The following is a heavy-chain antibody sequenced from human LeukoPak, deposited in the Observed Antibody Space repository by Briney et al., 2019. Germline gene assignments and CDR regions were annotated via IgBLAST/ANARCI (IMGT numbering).Heavy chain of an antibody. CDR3: ARIIGAGAGTYVI. CDR1: GYTFTSYG. Sequence: WASVKVSCKASGYTFTSYGISWVRQAPGQGLEWMGWICAYNGNTNYVQKLQGRVTTATDTSTSTAYLELRSLRSDDTAVYDGARIIGAGAGTYVIWGQGTLVTVSS. CDR2: ICAYNGNT. V-gene: IGHV1-18*04. D-gene: IGHD6-13*01. J-gene: IGHJ4*02.